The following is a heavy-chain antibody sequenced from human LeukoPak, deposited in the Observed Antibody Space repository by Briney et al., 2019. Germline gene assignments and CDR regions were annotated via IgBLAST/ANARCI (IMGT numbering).Heavy chain of an antibody. Sequence: SETLSLTCTVSGGSISSSSYYWGWIRQPPGKGLEWIGSIYYSGSTYYNPSLKSRVTISVDTSKNQFSLKLSSVTAADTAVYYCARQEKRVVPAAPAQLDAFDIWGQGTMVTVSS. J-gene: IGHJ3*02. D-gene: IGHD2-2*01. V-gene: IGHV4-39*01. CDR1: GGSISSSSYY. CDR3: ARQEKRVVPAAPAQLDAFDI. CDR2: IYYSGST.